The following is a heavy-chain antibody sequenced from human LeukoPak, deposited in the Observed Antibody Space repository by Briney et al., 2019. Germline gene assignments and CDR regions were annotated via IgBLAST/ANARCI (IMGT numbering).Heavy chain of an antibody. D-gene: IGHD3-10*01. CDR1: GGSISSSSYY. CDR3: ARDKYYYGSGSYLFDY. V-gene: IGHV4-61*02. CDR2: IYTSGST. J-gene: IGHJ4*02. Sequence: ASETLSLTCTVSGGSISSSSYYWSWIRQPAGKGLEWIGRIYTSGSTNYNPSLKSRVTMSVDTSKNQFSLKLSSVTAADTAVYYCARDKYYYGSGSYLFDYWGQGTLVTVSS.